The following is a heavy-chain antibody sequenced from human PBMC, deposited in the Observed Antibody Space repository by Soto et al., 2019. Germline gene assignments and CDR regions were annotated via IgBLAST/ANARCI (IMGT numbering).Heavy chain of an antibody. D-gene: IGHD6-13*01. V-gene: IGHV4-34*01. CDR2: INHRGST. CDR1: GGSFSGYY. J-gene: IGHJ4*02. Sequence: SETLSLTCAVYGGSFSGYYWSGIRQPPGKGLEWIGEINHRGSTNYNPSLKSPVTISVGTSKNQFSLKLSSVTAADTAVYYCARGYSSSWYPRIYFDYWGQGTLVTVSS. CDR3: ARGYSSSWYPRIYFDY.